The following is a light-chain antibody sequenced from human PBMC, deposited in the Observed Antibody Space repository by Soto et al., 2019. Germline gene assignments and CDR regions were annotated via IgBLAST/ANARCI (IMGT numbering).Light chain of an antibody. CDR2: KIS. CDR3: MQDSSWPYT. CDR1: QSPVTSDGNTY. J-gene: IGKJ2*01. V-gene: IGKV2-30*01. Sequence: VVMSQSPLSLPVTLGQPASISCRSSQSPVTSDGNTYANWFHQRPSRSPTRLIYKISHRDSGGLDRCSGGGSCSEFSLITRRVEADDVGADYYMQDSSWPYTFGQGTKVEI.